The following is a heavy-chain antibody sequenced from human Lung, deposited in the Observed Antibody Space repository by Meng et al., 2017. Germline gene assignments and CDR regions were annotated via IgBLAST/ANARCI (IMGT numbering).Heavy chain of an antibody. J-gene: IGHJ4*02. Sequence: QVHPVQSGAEVKKPGASVKVSCKSSDYTVTGYGVSWVRQAPGQGLEWMAWLGAHDGDRSHAPRFQGRDTVTADRLTATSFMELRNLRYDDTAVYYCARGTPGRSYSDFWGQGTLVTVSS. CDR3: ARGTPGRSYSDF. CDR1: DYTVTGYG. V-gene: IGHV1-18*04. CDR2: LGAHDGDR. D-gene: IGHD3-10*01.